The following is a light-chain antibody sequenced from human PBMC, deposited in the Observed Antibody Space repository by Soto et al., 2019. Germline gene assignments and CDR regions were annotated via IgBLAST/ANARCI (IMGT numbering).Light chain of an antibody. Sequence: QSALTQPASVSGSPGQSITISCTGTSSDIGAYNYVSWYQQYPGKAPKLMIYDVNTRPSGVSNRFSGSKSGNTASLTISGLQAEDEADYYCSSYTRSSTLDLGFGGGTKLTVL. V-gene: IGLV2-14*01. CDR3: SSYTRSSTLDLG. J-gene: IGLJ2*01. CDR2: DVN. CDR1: SSDIGAYNY.